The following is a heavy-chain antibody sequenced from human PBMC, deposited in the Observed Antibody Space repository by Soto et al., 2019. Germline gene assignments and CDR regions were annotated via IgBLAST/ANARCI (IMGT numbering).Heavy chain of an antibody. D-gene: IGHD2-15*01. Sequence: SETLSLTCAVYGGSFSGYYWSWIRQPPGKGLEWIGEINHSGSTNYNPSLKSRVTISLDTSKNQFSLRLTSVTAADTAVYYCAAVPRYRGQGTPVTVSS. CDR3: AAVPRY. J-gene: IGHJ4*02. CDR2: INHSGST. V-gene: IGHV4-34*01. CDR1: GGSFSGYY.